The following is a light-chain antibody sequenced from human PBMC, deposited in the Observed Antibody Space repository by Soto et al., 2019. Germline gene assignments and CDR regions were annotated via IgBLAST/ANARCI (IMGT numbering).Light chain of an antibody. CDR3: SSYTNSSTLVG. CDR2: EVS. J-gene: IGLJ2*01. Sequence: QSALTQPAPVSGSPGQSITFSCTGTSSDVGGYNFVSWYQHHPGKAPKLIIYEVSNRPSGVSNRFSASKSGNTASLTISGLQTEDEADYYCSSYTNSSTLVGFGGGTKVTVL. V-gene: IGLV2-14*01. CDR1: SSDVGGYNF.